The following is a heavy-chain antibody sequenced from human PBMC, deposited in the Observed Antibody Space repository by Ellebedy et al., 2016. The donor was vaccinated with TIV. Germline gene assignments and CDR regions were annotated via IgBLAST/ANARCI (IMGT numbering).Heavy chain of an antibody. Sequence: GESLKISXAASGFTFSTYDMHWVRQETGKGLEWVSAIGTSGDTYYPGSVKGRFTISRDNAKNALYLQMHSLRGGDTAVYFCARGGSDAFDIWGQGTMVTVSS. D-gene: IGHD3-10*01. CDR1: GFTFSTYD. V-gene: IGHV3-13*01. J-gene: IGHJ3*02. CDR2: IGTSGDT. CDR3: ARGGSDAFDI.